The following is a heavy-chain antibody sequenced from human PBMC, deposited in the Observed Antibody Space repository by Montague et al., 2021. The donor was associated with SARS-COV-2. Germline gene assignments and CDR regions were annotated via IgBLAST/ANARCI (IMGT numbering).Heavy chain of an antibody. CDR1: GLTFSSYD. J-gene: IGHJ6*02. Sequence: SLRLSCAASGLTFSSYDFHWVRQGTGKGLEWVSAVDTAGDPYYADSVKGRFTISRENAKNYVYLQLGSLRAGDTAVYYCARGVKSTIRGIITKRTPLPRGNMDVWGQGTAVIVSS. CDR3: ARGVKSTIRGIITKRTPLPRGNMDV. CDR2: VDTAGDP. D-gene: IGHD3-10*01. V-gene: IGHV3-13*05.